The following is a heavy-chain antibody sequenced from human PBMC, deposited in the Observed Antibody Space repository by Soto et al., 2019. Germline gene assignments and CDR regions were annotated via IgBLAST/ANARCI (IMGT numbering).Heavy chain of an antibody. J-gene: IGHJ6*02. CDR1: GFTFSNYA. D-gene: IGHD6-13*01. CDR3: AKRRIRAGGDYYYYYGMDV. V-gene: IGHV3-23*01. CDR2: ITGGGGNI. Sequence: EVQLLESGGGLVQPGGSLRLSCVGSGFTFSNYAMTWVRQAPGKGLEWASGITGGGGNIYYAEHVKGRFTISRDNFSNTLYLEAHSLRAEDTAVYYFAKRRIRAGGDYYYYYGMDVWGQGTTVIVSS.